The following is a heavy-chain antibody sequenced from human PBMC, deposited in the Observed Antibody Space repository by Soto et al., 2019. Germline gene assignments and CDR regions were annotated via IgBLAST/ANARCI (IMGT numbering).Heavy chain of an antibody. V-gene: IGHV2-5*05. J-gene: IGHJ3*02. CDR3: VHLQVGAAFDI. CDR2: IYWDDDK. Sequence: QITLKESGPTQVKPTQTLSLTCTFSGFSLSTSGVSVGWIRQPPGKALEWLALIYWDDDKTYGPSLKSRLTITKDPSKNQVVLTVTNVGPVGKGIYYWVHLQVGAAFDIWGQGTMVTVSS. D-gene: IGHD1-26*01. CDR1: GFSLSTSGVS.